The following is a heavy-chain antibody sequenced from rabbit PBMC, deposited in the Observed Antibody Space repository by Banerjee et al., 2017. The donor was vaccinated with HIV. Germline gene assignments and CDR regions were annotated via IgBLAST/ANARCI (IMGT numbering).Heavy chain of an antibody. V-gene: IGHV1S45*01. D-gene: IGHD4-1*01. Sequence: QEQLVESGGGLVQPEGSLTLTCTASGFSFSSTYYMCWVRQAPGKGLEWIACIDAGDNGDTYYASWAKGRFTISKTSSTTVTLQMTSLTAADTATYFCARDLAGVIGWNFNFWGPGTLVTV. CDR2: IDAGDNGDT. CDR1: GFSFSSTYY. CDR3: ARDLAGVIGWNFNF. J-gene: IGHJ6*01.